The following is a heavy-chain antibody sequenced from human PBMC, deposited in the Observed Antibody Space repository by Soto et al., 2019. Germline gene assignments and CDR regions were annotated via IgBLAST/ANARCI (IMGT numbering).Heavy chain of an antibody. Sequence: SGPTLVNPTQTLTLTCTISGFSLSATGMRVSWIRQPPGKALEWLARIDWEDDKLYSTSLKTRLTISKDTSKNQVVLTMTNMDPVDTATYYCARAFYGMDFWGQGTTVTVSS. V-gene: IGHV2-70*04. CDR2: IDWEDDK. CDR1: GFSLSATGMR. CDR3: ARAFYGMDF. J-gene: IGHJ6*02.